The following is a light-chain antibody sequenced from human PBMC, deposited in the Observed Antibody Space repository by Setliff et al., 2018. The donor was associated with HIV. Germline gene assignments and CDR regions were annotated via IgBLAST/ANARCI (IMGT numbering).Light chain of an antibody. Sequence: ALTQPASVSGSPGQSTTISCTGTSSDVGGYNYVSWYQQHPGKAPKLMIYDVSKRPSGVSDRFSGSKSGNTASLTISGLQAEDEADYYCSSSRSSTIEVFGTGTKVTVL. CDR1: SSDVGGYNY. V-gene: IGLV2-14*01. CDR3: SSSRSSTIEV. J-gene: IGLJ1*01. CDR2: DVS.